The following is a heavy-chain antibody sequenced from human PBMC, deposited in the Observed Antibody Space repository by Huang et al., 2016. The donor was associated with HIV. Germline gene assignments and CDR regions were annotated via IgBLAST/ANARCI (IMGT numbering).Heavy chain of an antibody. CDR1: GYTFFTYS. Sequence: QVQLVQSGPEMKKPGASVNVSCKASGYTFFTYSISWRRQAHGQGLEWMGCVSTYNGHTNYAQKFQGRLTLATDVSTSSACMELKNLRSDDTAVYYCARFRGPQVTLNWLDPWGQGTLVTVSS. CDR2: VSTYNGHT. V-gene: IGHV1-18*01. CDR3: ARFRGPQVTLNWLDP. D-gene: IGHD3-10*01. J-gene: IGHJ5*02.